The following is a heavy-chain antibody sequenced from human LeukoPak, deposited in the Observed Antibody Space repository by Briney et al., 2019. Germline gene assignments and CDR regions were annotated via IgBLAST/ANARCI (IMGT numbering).Heavy chain of an antibody. J-gene: IGHJ5*02. D-gene: IGHD3-10*01. CDR1: GGSISSYY. Sequence: PSETLSLTCTVSGGSISSYYWSWIRQPPGKGLEWIGYIYYSGSTNYNPSLKSRVTISVDTSKNRFSLKLSSVTAADTAVYYCARDGAENWFDPWGQGTLVTVSS. CDR3: ARDGAENWFDP. V-gene: IGHV4-59*01. CDR2: IYYSGST.